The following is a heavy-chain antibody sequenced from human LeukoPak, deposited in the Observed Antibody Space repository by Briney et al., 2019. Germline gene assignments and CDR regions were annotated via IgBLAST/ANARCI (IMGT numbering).Heavy chain of an antibody. CDR2: IYSSGFT. CDR3: ARHLNYYGSGTFNYGLHV. J-gene: IGHJ6*02. D-gene: IGHD3-10*01. CDR1: GGSISSTSYY. V-gene: IGHV4-39*01. Sequence: SETLSLTCTVSGGSISSTSYYWGWIRQPPGKGLEWIGSIYSSGFTYYNPSLKSRVTISVDTSKNQLSLKLGSVTAADTAVYYCARHLNYYGSGTFNYGLHVRGRGTTVTVSS.